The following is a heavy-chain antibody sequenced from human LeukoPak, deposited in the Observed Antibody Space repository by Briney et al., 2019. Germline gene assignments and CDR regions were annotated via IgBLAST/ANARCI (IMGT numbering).Heavy chain of an antibody. CDR3: ARGGYYDILTRVFDY. Sequence: GGSLRLSCAASEFSVGSNYMTWVRQAPGKGLEWVSLIYSGGSTYYADSVKGRFTISRDNSKNTLYLQMNSLRAEDTAVYYCARGGYYDILTRVFDYWGQGTLVTVSS. D-gene: IGHD3-9*01. V-gene: IGHV3-66*01. J-gene: IGHJ4*02. CDR2: IYSGGST. CDR1: EFSVGSNY.